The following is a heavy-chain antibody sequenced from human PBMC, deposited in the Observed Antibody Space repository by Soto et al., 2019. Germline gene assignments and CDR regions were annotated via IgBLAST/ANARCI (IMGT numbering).Heavy chain of an antibody. CDR2: IYPGDSDT. J-gene: IGHJ3*02. CDR1: GYSFTSYW. D-gene: IGHD2-21*01. CDR3: ARSLCGGDCYWPDAFDI. Sequence: GESLKISCKGSGYSFTSYWIVWVRQMPGKGLEWMGIIYPGDSDTRYSPSLQGQVTISADKSISTAYLQWSSLKASDTAMYYCARSLCGGDCYWPDAFDIWGQGTMVTVSS. V-gene: IGHV5-51*01.